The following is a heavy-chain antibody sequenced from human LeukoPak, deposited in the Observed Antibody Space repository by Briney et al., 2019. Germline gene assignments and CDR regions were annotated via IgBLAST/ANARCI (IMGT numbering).Heavy chain of an antibody. CDR3: ARDWSGSGFDP. V-gene: IGHV3-21*01. CDR1: GFTFSSYS. Sequence: PAGSLRLSCAASGFTFSSYSMNWVRQAPGKGLEWVSSISSSNSYMYYAGSVKGRFTISRDNAKNSLYLQMNSLRAEDTAVYYCARDWSGSGFDPWSEGTVVIVSS. CDR2: ISSSNSYM. D-gene: IGHD3-3*01. J-gene: IGHJ5*02.